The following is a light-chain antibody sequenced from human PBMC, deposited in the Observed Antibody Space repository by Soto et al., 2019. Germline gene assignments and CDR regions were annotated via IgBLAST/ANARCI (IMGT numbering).Light chain of an antibody. V-gene: IGKV3-15*01. Sequence: EIVMTQSPATRSVSPVERVCVCCMASQSVNSKLAWYQQKPGQAPRLLIYGASTRATGIPARFSGSGSGTKFTLTISSLQSQDFAVYYCQQYENSPITFGQGTRLEI. CDR2: GAS. CDR3: QQYENSPIT. CDR1: QSVNSK. J-gene: IGKJ5*01.